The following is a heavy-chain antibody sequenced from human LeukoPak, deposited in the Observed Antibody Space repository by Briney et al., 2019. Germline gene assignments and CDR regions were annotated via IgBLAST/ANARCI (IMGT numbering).Heavy chain of an antibody. J-gene: IGHJ4*02. CDR3: ANLPLISGVDY. CDR1: GYTFTDYY. V-gene: IGHV1-2*02. D-gene: IGHD1-26*01. CDR2: INPNSGGT. Sequence: ASVTVSRKDSGYTFTDYYLHWVRQAPGQGLKWMGWINPNSGGTNYAQKFQGRVTMTRDTSISTAYMELSRLRSDDTAIYYCANLPLISGVDYWGRETLVSVSS.